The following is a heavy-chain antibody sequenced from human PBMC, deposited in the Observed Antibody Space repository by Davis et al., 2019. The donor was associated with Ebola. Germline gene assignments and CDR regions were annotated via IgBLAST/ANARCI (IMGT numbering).Heavy chain of an antibody. CDR1: GYTFTSYG. V-gene: IGHV1-18*01. CDR3: ARGEGAPDY. D-gene: IGHD1-26*01. Sequence: ASVKVSCKTSGYTFTSYGINWVRQAPGQGFEWMGWVSAYNGNTNYAQKLQDRVTMTTDTSTTTVFMELRNLRSDDTAVYWCARGEGAPDYWGQGTLVTVSS. J-gene: IGHJ4*02. CDR2: VSAYNGNT.